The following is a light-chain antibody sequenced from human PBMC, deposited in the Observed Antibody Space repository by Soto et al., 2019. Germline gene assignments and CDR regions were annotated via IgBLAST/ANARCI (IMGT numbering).Light chain of an antibody. CDR3: QQYNNWPPSWT. V-gene: IGKV3-15*01. CDR1: QSVSSS. J-gene: IGKJ1*01. Sequence: EVVLTQSPGTLSLSPGERTTLSCRASQSVSSSYLAWYQQKPGQAPRLLIYAASTRATGIPARFSGSGSGTEFTLTISSLQSEDFAVYYCQQYNNWPPSWTFGQGTKVDIK. CDR2: AAS.